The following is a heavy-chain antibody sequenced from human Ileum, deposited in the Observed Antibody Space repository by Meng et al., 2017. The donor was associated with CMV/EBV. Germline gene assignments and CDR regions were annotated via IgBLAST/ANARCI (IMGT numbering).Heavy chain of an antibody. CDR1: GFIFSNYW. CDR2: IKTDGSYE. D-gene: IGHD2-21*01. CDR3: ATEVIGAIVSLDN. Sequence: SCVASGFIFSNYWMSWVRQAPGKGLEWVAHIKTDGSYENYADSVKGRFSISRDNAKNVLLLEMNTLGVEDTAVYFCATEVIGAIVSLDNWGQDTLVTVSS. J-gene: IGHJ4*02. V-gene: IGHV3-7*01.